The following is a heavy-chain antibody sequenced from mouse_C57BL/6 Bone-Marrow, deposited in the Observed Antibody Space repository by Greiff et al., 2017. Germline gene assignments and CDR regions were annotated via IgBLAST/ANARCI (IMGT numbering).Heavy chain of an antibody. CDR2: IDPNSGGT. D-gene: IGHD2-1*01. CDR3: ARWGIYCNCVRDAMDY. V-gene: IGHV1-72*01. J-gene: IGHJ4*01. Sequence: QVQLQQPGAELVKPGASVKLSCKASGYTFTSYWMHWVKQRPGRGLEWIGRIDPNSGGTKYNEKFKSKATLTVDKPSSTAYMQLSSLTSEYSAGYYGARWGIYCNCVRDAMDYWGQGASVTVSS. CDR1: GYTFTSYW.